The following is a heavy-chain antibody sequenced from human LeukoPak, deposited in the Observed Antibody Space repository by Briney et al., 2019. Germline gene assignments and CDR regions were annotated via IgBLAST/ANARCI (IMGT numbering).Heavy chain of an antibody. Sequence: PSETLSLTCTVSDGSISSSSFYWGWIRQPPGKGLEWIGSMYYTGHYTGTTYYNPSLESRVTISVGTSKSLCSLKLSSVTAADTAVYYCVGEEYGTGSYYKSSDWGQGALVTVSS. J-gene: IGHJ1*01. CDR2: MYYTGHYTGTT. D-gene: IGHD3-10*01. V-gene: IGHV4-39*01. CDR1: DGSISSSSFY. CDR3: VGEEYGTGSYYKSSD.